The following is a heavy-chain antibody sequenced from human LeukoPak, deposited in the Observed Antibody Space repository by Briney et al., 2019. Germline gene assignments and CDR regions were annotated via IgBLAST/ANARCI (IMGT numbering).Heavy chain of an antibody. V-gene: IGHV4-4*07. CDR1: GGSISSYY. J-gene: IGHJ5*02. CDR3: AREKVPGDLYNWFDP. Sequence: PSETLSLTCTVSGGSISSYYWSWIRQPAGKGLEWIGRIYTSGSTNYNPSLKSRVTMSVDTSKNQFSLKLSSVTAADTAVYYCAREKVPGDLYNWFDPWGQGTLVTVSS. CDR2: IYTSGST. D-gene: IGHD3-10*01.